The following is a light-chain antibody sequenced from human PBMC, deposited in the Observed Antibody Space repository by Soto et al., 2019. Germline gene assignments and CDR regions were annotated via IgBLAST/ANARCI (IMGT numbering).Light chain of an antibody. CDR1: QSVSTNY. J-gene: IGKJ2*01. CDR2: GTT. V-gene: IGKV3-20*01. Sequence: ETVLTQSPGTLSLSPGERATLSCRASQSVSTNYLAWYQQKPGLAPRLVIYGTTSRATGIPDRFSGSGSGTDFTLTISRLEPEDFAVYYCQQYSGSSYTFGQGTNLEI. CDR3: QQYSGSSYT.